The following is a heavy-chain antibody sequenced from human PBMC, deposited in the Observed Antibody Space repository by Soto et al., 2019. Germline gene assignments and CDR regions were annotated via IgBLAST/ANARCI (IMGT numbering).Heavy chain of an antibody. CDR1: GYTFTSYA. CDR3: ATAIADDAFDI. J-gene: IGHJ3*02. Sequence: QVQLVQSGAEVKKPGASVKVSCKASGYTFTSYAMHWVRQAPGQRLEWMRWINAGNGNTKYSQKFQGRVTITRDTSASTAYMELSSLRSEDTAVYYCATAIADDAFDIWGRGTMVTVSS. CDR2: INAGNGNT. D-gene: IGHD2-2*01. V-gene: IGHV1-3*01.